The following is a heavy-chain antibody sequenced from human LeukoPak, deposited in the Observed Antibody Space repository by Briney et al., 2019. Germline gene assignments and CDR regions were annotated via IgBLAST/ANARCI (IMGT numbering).Heavy chain of an antibody. D-gene: IGHD4-17*01. CDR2: IYYSGST. CDR3: ARVTVTTAFDI. J-gene: IGHJ3*02. V-gene: IGHV4-59*01. CDR1: GGSISSYY. Sequence: ASETLSLTCTISGGSISSYYWSWIRQPPGKGLEWIGYIYYSGSTNYNPSLKSRVTISVDTSKNQFSLKLSSVTAADTAVYYCARVTVTTAFDIWGQGTMVTVSS.